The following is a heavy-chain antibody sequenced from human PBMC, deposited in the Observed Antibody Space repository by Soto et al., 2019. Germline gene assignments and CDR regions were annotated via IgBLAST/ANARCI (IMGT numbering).Heavy chain of an antibody. CDR2: IYYSGST. Sequence: PSETLSLTCTVSGGSLSSSSYYWGWIRQPPGKGLEWIGSIYYSGSTYYNPSLKSRVTISVDTSKNQFSLKLSSVTAADTAVYYCARRRITMVRGVNYYSGMDVWGQGTTVTVSS. CDR3: ARRRITMVRGVNYYSGMDV. D-gene: IGHD3-10*01. V-gene: IGHV4-39*01. CDR1: GGSLSSSSYY. J-gene: IGHJ6*02.